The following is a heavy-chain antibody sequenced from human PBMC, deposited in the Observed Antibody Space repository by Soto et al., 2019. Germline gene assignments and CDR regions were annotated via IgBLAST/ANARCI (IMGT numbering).Heavy chain of an antibody. V-gene: IGHV1-69*13. Sequence: SVKVSCTASGYTFTSYYMNWVRQAPGQGLEWMGMINPSFGNTNYAQKFQGRVTITADESTSTAYMELSSLRSEDTAVYYCARGDSGSYYYYYGMDVWGQGTTVTVSS. CDR3: ARGDSGSYYYYYGMDV. J-gene: IGHJ6*02. CDR1: GYTFTSYY. CDR2: INPSFGNT. D-gene: IGHD3-22*01.